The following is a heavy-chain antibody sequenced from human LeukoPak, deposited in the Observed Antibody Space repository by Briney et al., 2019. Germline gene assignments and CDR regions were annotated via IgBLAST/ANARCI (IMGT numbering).Heavy chain of an antibody. V-gene: IGHV4-38-2*01. D-gene: IGHD1-1*01. CDR2: IYHSGST. CDR3: ARSGVERIPIDY. Sequence: SETLSLTCAVSGYSISSGYYWGWIRQPPGRGLEWIGSIYHSGSTYYNPSLMSRVTISVDTSKNQFSLKLSSVTAADTAVYYCARSGVERIPIDYWGQGALVTVSS. J-gene: IGHJ4*02. CDR1: GYSISSGYY.